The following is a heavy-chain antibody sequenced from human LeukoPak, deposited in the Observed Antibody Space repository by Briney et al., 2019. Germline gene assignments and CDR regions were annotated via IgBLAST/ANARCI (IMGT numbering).Heavy chain of an antibody. CDR2: IYYSGST. V-gene: IGHV4-30-4*01. J-gene: IGHJ6*02. CDR3: ARDNSGSYYKGYYGMDV. D-gene: IGHD3-10*01. Sequence: TQTLSLTCTVSGGSISSGDYYWSWIRQPPGKGLEWIGYIYYSGSTYYNPSLKSRVTISVDTSKNQFSLKLSSVTAADTAVYYCARDNSGSYYKGYYGMDVWGQGTTVTVSS. CDR1: GGSISSGDYY.